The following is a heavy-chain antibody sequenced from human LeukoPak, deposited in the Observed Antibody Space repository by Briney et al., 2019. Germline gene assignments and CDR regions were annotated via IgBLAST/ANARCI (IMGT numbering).Heavy chain of an antibody. CDR2: TYYRSKWST. CDR3: ARMVGNSPDY. J-gene: IGHJ4*02. Sequence: SQTLSLTCAISGDSVSSNSAAWNWIRQSPSRGLEWLGGTYYRSKWSTDYAVFVKSRITINPDTSKNQFSLHLKSVTPEDTAVYYSARMVGNSPDYWGQGTLVTVSS. D-gene: IGHD2/OR15-2a*01. V-gene: IGHV6-1*01. CDR1: GDSVSSNSAA.